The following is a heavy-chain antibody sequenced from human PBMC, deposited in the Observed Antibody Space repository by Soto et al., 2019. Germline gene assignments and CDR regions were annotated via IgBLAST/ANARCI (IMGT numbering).Heavy chain of an antibody. V-gene: IGHV1-18*01. CDR3: ARDPRQYCTNDVCYCHWFDP. J-gene: IGHJ5*02. CDR2: ISAYNGYT. D-gene: IGHD2-8*01. CDR1: GYTFTSYG. Sequence: QVQLVQSGAEVKKPGASVKVSCKASGYTFTSYGISWVRQTPGQGLEWMGWISAYNGYTNYAQRLQGRVTMTTDTPTSTAYMELRSMRSDDTAVYYCARDPRQYCTNDVCYCHWFDPWGQGTLVTVSS.